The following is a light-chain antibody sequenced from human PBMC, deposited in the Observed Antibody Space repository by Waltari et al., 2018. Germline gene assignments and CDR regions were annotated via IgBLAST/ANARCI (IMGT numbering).Light chain of an antibody. Sequence: QSALTQPASVSGSPGQSITISCTGTSSDVCGYNYVSWYQQHPGKAPKLMIYDVSKRPSGVSNAFSGSKAGNTASLTISGLQAEDEADYYCSSYTSSSTPWVFGGGTKLTVL. CDR3: SSYTSSSTPWV. CDR1: SSDVCGYNY. V-gene: IGLV2-14*01. CDR2: DVS. J-gene: IGLJ3*02.